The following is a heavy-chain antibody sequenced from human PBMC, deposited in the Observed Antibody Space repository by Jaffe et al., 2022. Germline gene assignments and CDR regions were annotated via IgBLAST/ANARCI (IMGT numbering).Heavy chain of an antibody. CDR3: AREGRKGGYSGYDPMVY. CDR1: GYTFTSYA. Sequence: QVQLVQSGAEVKKPGASVKVSCKASGYTFTSYAMHWVRQAPGQRLEWMGWINAGNGNTKYSQKFQGRVTITRDTSASTAYMELSSLRSEDTAVYYCAREGRKGGYSGYDPMVYWGQGTLVTVSS. CDR2: INAGNGNT. V-gene: IGHV1-3*01. D-gene: IGHD5-12*01. J-gene: IGHJ4*02.